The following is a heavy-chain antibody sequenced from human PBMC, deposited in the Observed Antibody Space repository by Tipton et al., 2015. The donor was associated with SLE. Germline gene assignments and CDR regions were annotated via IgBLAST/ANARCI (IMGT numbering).Heavy chain of an antibody. CDR1: GGSISSSSYY. Sequence: LRLSCTVSGGSISSSSYYWGWIRQPPGKGLEWIGSIYYSGSTYYNPSLKSRVTISVDTSKNQFSLKLSSVTAADTAVYYCARGTIVVAALDAFDIWGQGTMVTVSS. V-gene: IGHV4-39*01. J-gene: IGHJ3*02. CDR3: ARGTIVVAALDAFDI. D-gene: IGHD2-21*01. CDR2: IYYSGST.